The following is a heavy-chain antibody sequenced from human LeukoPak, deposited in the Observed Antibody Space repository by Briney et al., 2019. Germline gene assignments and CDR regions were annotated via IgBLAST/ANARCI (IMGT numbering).Heavy chain of an antibody. CDR3: ARGATAMAYFDC. V-gene: IGHV3-21*01. Sequence: GGSMRLSCAASGFTFSSYDMNWVRQAPGKGLEWVSYISSSSSYIYYADSVKGRFTISRDNAKNSLYLQMNSLRDEDTAVYYCARGATAMAYFDCWGQGTLVTVSS. D-gene: IGHD5-18*01. CDR1: GFTFSSYD. CDR2: ISSSSSYI. J-gene: IGHJ4*02.